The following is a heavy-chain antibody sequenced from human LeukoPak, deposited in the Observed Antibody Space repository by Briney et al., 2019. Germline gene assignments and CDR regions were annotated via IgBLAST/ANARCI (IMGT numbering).Heavy chain of an antibody. CDR2: ISSSSSNI. V-gene: IGHV3-21*01. J-gene: IGHJ4*02. Sequence: GGSLRLSCAASGFTFSSYTMNWVRQAPGKGLEWVSFISSSSSNIYSADSVKGRFTISRDNAKNSLYLQMNSLRDEDTAVYYCARTPPTAGLTTIGVGSDYWGQGTLVTVSS. D-gene: IGHD4-11*01. CDR3: ARTPPTAGLTTIGVGSDY. CDR1: GFTFSSYT.